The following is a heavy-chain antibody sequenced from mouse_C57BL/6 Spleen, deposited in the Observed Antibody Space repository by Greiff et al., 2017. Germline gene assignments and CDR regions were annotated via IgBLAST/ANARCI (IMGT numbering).Heavy chain of an antibody. CDR1: GYTFTSYW. V-gene: IGHV1-64*01. CDR2: IHPNSGST. J-gene: IGHJ4*01. CDR3: ARWLLQSMDY. Sequence: VQLQQPGAELVKPGASVQLSCKASGYTFTSYWMHWVKQRPGQGLEWIGMIHPNSGSTNYNEKFKSKATLTVDKSSSTAYMQLSSLTSEDSAVYYCARWLLQSMDYWGQGTSVTVSS. D-gene: IGHD2-3*01.